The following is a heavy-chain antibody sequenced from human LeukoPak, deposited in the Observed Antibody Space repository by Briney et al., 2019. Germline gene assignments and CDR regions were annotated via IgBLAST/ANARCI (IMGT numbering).Heavy chain of an antibody. CDR1: GGSISSGGYY. CDR3: ARAPHSGYYYGFDY. J-gene: IGHJ4*02. V-gene: IGHV4-30-2*01. CDR2: IYHSGST. Sequence: SQTLSLTCTVSGGSISSGGYYWSWIRQPPGKGLEWIGYIYHSGSTYYNPSLKSRVTISVDTSKNQFSLKLSSVTAADTAVYYCARAPHSGYYYGFDYWGQGTLVTVSS. D-gene: IGHD3-22*01.